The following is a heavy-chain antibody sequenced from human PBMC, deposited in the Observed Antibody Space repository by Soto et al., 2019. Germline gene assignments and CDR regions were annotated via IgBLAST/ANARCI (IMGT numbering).Heavy chain of an antibody. J-gene: IGHJ6*03. Sequence: QVQLQESGPGLVRPSETLSLTCTVSDGSFSSYYWTWIRKSPGKGLEWIGYIYYSGSTDYNPSLRGRLAISIDTSKNQFSLRLNSMTAADTAVYYCAGRDCSGTNCYYLDYYYMDVWGKGTTVTVSS. D-gene: IGHD2-2*01. CDR2: IYYSGST. CDR1: DGSFSSYY. CDR3: AGRDCSGTNCYYLDYYYMDV. V-gene: IGHV4-59*08.